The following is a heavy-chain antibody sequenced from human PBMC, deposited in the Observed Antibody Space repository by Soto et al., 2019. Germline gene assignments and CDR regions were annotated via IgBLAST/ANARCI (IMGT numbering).Heavy chain of an antibody. Sequence: GSLRLSCVASGFTFSRHGLSWVRQAPGKGLEWVSTINPSGDSTFYADSVKGRFTISRDNSKNTAYLQMNSLSVGDTAVYLCAKVDVSTAGSFDYWGQGALVTVSS. CDR2: INPSGDST. CDR1: GFTFSRHG. CDR3: AKVDVSTAGSFDY. V-gene: IGHV3-23*01. J-gene: IGHJ4*02. D-gene: IGHD6-13*01.